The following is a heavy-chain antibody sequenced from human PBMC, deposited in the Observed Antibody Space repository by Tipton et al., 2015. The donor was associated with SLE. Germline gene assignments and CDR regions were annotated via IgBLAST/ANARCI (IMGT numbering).Heavy chain of an antibody. CDR3: ARTQMEPYYFDY. CDR2: IYDGGST. CDR1: GASVSSGAYS. Sequence: TLSLTCAVSGASVSSGAYSWSWIRQSPGKGLEWIGNIYDGGSTHYNPSLKSRVTISVDRSDNQFSLKVNSVIAADTAVYFCARTQMEPYYFDYWGQGTLVTVSS. V-gene: IGHV4-30-2*06. D-gene: IGHD1-26*01. J-gene: IGHJ4*02.